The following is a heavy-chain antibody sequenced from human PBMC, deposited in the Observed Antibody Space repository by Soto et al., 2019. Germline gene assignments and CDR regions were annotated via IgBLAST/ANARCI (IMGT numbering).Heavy chain of an antibody. CDR2: IYYSGST. CDR1: GGSISSGGYY. D-gene: IGHD3-10*01. CDR3: ARVFGFGGMDV. J-gene: IGHJ6*02. Sequence: QVQLQESGPGLVKPSQTLSLTCTVSGGSISSGGYYWSWIRQHPGKGLEWIGYIYYSGSTSYIPSLKSRGTISVDTSKNQFSLKLSSVTAADTAVYYCARVFGFGGMDVCGQGTTVTVSS. V-gene: IGHV4-31*03.